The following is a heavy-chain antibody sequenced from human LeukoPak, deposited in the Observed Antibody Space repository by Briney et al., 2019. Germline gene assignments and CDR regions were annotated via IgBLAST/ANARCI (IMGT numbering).Heavy chain of an antibody. Sequence: GGSLRLSCAASGFTFSSYGMHWVRQAPGKGLEWVAFIRYDGSDKYYADSVEGRFTISRDNSKNTLYLQMNSLRAEDTAVYYCAKDLRLLRLFDRSYKDKNWFDPWGQGTLVTVSS. V-gene: IGHV3-30*02. CDR3: AKDLRLLRLFDRSYKDKNWFDP. CDR2: IRYDGSDK. CDR1: GFTFSSYG. J-gene: IGHJ5*02. D-gene: IGHD4-23*01.